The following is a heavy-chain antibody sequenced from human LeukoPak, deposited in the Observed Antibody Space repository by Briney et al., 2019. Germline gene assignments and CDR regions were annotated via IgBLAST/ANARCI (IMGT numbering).Heavy chain of an antibody. Sequence: GESLKISCKGSGCSFTSYWIGWVRQMPGKGLEWMGIIYPGDSDTRYSPSFQGQVTISADKSISTAYLQWSSLKASDTAMYYCARKSPNNYYDSSGSWAFDIWGQGTMVTVSS. D-gene: IGHD3-22*01. J-gene: IGHJ3*02. CDR3: ARKSPNNYYDSSGSWAFDI. V-gene: IGHV5-51*01. CDR1: GCSFTSYW. CDR2: IYPGDSDT.